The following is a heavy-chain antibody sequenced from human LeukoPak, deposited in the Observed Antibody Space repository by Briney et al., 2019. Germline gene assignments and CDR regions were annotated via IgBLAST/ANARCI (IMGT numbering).Heavy chain of an antibody. CDR1: EYTFTTYW. CDR2: IYPGDSDT. D-gene: IGHD6-13*01. J-gene: IGHJ4*02. V-gene: IGHV5-51*01. Sequence: GESLKISCKGSEYTFTTYWIGWVRQMPGKGLEWMGIIYPGDSDTTYSPSFQGQVTISADKSISTAYLQWSSLKASDTAMYYCARRYSSIGSYFDYWGQGTLVTVSS. CDR3: ARRYSSIGSYFDY.